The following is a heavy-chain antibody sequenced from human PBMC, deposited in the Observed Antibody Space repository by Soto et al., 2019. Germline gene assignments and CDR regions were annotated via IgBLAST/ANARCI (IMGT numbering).Heavy chain of an antibody. Sequence: QVQLVESGVGVVQPGRSLRLSCAASGFTFSSYAMHWVRQAPGKGLEWVAVISYDGSNKYYADSVKGRFTISRDNSKNTLYLQLNSLRAEGTAVYYCARGHGIPYYFDYWGQGTLVTVSS. V-gene: IGHV3-30-3*01. CDR2: ISYDGSNK. J-gene: IGHJ4*02. CDR1: GFTFSSYA. CDR3: ARGHGIPYYFDY.